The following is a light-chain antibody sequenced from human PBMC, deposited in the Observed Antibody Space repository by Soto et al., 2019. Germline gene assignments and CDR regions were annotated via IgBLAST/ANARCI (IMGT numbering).Light chain of an antibody. V-gene: IGKV1-5*03. J-gene: IGKJ1*01. CDR2: KAS. CDR3: QQYNSYTWT. CDR1: QSTSSW. Sequence: DIQMTHSPSTLSASVGDRVTITCRASQSTSSWLAWYQQKPGKAPKLLIYKASSLESGVPSRFSGSGSGTEFTLTISSLQPDDFATYYCQQYNSYTWTFGQGTKVDIK.